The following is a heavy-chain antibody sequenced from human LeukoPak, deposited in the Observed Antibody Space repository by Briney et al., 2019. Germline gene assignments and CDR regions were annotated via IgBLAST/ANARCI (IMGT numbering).Heavy chain of an antibody. CDR2: IIPILGIA. V-gene: IGHV1-69*04. CDR3: ARGLKAAAYLNY. D-gene: IGHD6-13*01. CDR1: GGTFSSYA. Sequence: SVKVSCKASGGTFSSYAISWVRQAPGQGLEWMGRIIPILGIANYAQKFQGRVTITADKSTSTAYMELSRLRSDDTAVYYCARGLKAAAYLNYWGQGTLVTVSS. J-gene: IGHJ4*02.